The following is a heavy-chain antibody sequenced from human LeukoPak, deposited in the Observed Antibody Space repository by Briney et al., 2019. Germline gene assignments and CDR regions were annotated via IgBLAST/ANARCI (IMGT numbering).Heavy chain of an antibody. V-gene: IGHV3-21*01. D-gene: IGHD3-22*01. J-gene: IGHJ6*03. CDR1: GFTFSRYS. CDR3: ARDYFDSSDYPQTYYYYYMDV. CDR2: ISSTSTFI. Sequence: GGSLRLSCAASGFTFSRYSMNWVRQAPGQGLEWVASISSTSTFIYTADSVKGRFTISRDTAKNSLFLQMNSLRAEDTAIYYCARDYFDSSDYPQTYYYYYMDVWGKGTTVTVSS.